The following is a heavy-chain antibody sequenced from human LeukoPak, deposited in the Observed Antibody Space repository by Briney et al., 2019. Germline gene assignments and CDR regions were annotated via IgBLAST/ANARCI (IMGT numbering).Heavy chain of an antibody. D-gene: IGHD5-24*01. V-gene: IGHV4-59*01. CDR2: IYHSGST. Sequence: SETLSLTRSVSGGSIDSDYWNWIRQPPGKGLEWIGYIYHSGSTNYNPSLKSRVTISIDKSKKQFSLKLISVTAADTAIYYCARVGGMTTINNAAFDIWGQGTMVTVSS. CDR3: ARVGGMTTINNAAFDI. CDR1: GGSIDSDY. J-gene: IGHJ3*02.